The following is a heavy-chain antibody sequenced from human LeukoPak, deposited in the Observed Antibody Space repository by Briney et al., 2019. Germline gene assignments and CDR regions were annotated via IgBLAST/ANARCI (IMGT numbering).Heavy chain of an antibody. CDR2: ISGSGGST. Sequence: PGGSLRLSCAASGFTFSSYAMSWVRQAPGKGLEWVSAISGSGGSTYYADSVKGRFTISRDNSKNTLYLQMNSLRAEDTAVYYCAKGGGDYDILTGPYYFDYWGQGTLVTVSS. J-gene: IGHJ4*02. V-gene: IGHV3-23*01. D-gene: IGHD3-9*01. CDR1: GFTFSSYA. CDR3: AKGGGDYDILTGPYYFDY.